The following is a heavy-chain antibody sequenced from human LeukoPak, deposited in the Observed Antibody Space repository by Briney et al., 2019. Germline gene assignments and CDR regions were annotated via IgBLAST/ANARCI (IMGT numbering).Heavy chain of an antibody. CDR3: ANVQPGNWFDP. V-gene: IGHV1-18*01. CDR1: GYTFTSYG. Sequence: ASVKVSCKASGYTFTSYGISWVRKPPGQGLNGMGWISAYNGNTNYAQKLQGRVTMTTDTSTSTAYMELRSLRSDDTAVYYCANVQPGNWFDPWGQGTLVTVSS. CDR2: ISAYNGNT. J-gene: IGHJ5*02. D-gene: IGHD2-2*01.